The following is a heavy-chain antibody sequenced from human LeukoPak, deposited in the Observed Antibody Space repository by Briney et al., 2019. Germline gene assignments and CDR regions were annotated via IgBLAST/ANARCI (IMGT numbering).Heavy chain of an antibody. V-gene: IGHV3-9*01. CDR2: ISWNSGSV. CDR3: ARDATDIVATIGDYYYYYYMDV. CDR1: GFTFDDYA. Sequence: GGSLRLSCAAPGFTFDDYAMHWVRQVPGKGLEWVSGISWNSGSVAYADSVKGRFSVSRDNAKNSLYLQMNSLRAEDTAVYYCARDATDIVATIGDYYYYYYMDVWGKGTTVTISS. J-gene: IGHJ6*03. D-gene: IGHD5-12*01.